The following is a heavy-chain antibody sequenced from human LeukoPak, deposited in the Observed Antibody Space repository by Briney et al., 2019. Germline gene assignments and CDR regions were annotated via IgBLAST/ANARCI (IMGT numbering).Heavy chain of an antibody. Sequence: ASGEVSCKVSGYTFTGYYLHWVRRAPGQGLGGRGGINHKRGGTKYAQKVHGGVTIPRDTSLSPAHTVPSRLRSGGTAVDYFARDVENSSERFNYWGQGPLLPVSS. CDR1: GYTFTGYY. D-gene: IGHD6-19*01. V-gene: IGHV1-2*02. CDR2: INHKRGGT. J-gene: IGHJ4*02. CDR3: ARDVENSSERFNY.